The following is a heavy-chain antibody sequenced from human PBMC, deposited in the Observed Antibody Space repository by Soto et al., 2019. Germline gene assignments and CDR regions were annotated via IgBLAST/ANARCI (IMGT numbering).Heavy chain of an antibody. J-gene: IGHJ4*02. V-gene: IGHV4-39*02. D-gene: IGHD3-22*01. Sequence: SETLSLTCTVSGGSISSSSYYWGWIRQPPGKGLEWIGSIYYSGSTYYNPSLKSRVTISVDTSKNHFSLKLSSVTAADTAVYYCTRADDYYDSSGYYGYWGQGTLVTVSS. CDR1: GGSISSSSYY. CDR2: IYYSGST. CDR3: TRADDYYDSSGYYGY.